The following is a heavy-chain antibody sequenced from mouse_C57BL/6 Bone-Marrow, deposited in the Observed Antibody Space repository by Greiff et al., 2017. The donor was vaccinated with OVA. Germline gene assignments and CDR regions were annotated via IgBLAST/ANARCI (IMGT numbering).Heavy chain of an antibody. CDR1: GYTFTSYW. V-gene: IGHV1-55*01. Sequence: QVQLKQPGAELVKPGASVKMSCKASGYTFTSYWITWVKQRPGQGLEWIGDIYPGSGSTNYNEKFKSKATLTVDTSSSTAYMQLSSLTSEDSAVYYCARWEAAQATPPHWGQGTLVTVSA. CDR3: ARWEAAQATPPH. D-gene: IGHD3-2*02. CDR2: IYPGSGST. J-gene: IGHJ3*01.